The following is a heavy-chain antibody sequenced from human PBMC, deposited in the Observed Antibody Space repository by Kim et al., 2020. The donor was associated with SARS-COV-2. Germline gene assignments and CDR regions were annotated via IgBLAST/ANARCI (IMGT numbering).Heavy chain of an antibody. Sequence: ASVKVSCKASGYTFTSYAMNWVRQAPGQGLEWMGWINTNTGNPTYAQGFTGRFVFSLDTSVSTAYLQISSLKAEDTVVYYCARSGYDILTGSPQAYYYYGMDVWGQGTTVTVSS. J-gene: IGHJ6*02. CDR3: ARSGYDILTGSPQAYYYYGMDV. D-gene: IGHD3-9*01. V-gene: IGHV7-4-1*02. CDR2: INTNTGNP. CDR1: GYTFTSYA.